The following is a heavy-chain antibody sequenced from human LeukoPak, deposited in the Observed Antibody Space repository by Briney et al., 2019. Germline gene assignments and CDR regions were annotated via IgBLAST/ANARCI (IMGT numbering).Heavy chain of an antibody. D-gene: IGHD3-3*01. Sequence: ASVKVSCKASGYTFTSYDINWVRQATGQGLEWMGWMNPNSGNTGYAQKFQGRVTITRNTSISTAYMELSSLRSEDTAVYYCARGPRDDFWSGYYPYYYYYYMDVWGKGTTVTVSS. CDR3: ARGPRDDFWSGYYPYYYYYYMDV. J-gene: IGHJ6*03. CDR1: GYTFTSYD. V-gene: IGHV1-8*03. CDR2: MNPNSGNT.